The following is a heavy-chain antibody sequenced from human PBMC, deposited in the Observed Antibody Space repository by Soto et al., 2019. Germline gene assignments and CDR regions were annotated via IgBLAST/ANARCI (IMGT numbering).Heavy chain of an antibody. V-gene: IGHV3-53*01. CDR1: GFTVSSNY. D-gene: IGHD3-10*01. CDR2: IYSGGST. Sequence: GGSLRLSCAASGFTVSSNYMSWVRQAPGKGLEWVSVIYSGGSTYYADSVKGRFTTSRDNSKNTLYLQMNSLRAEDTAVYYCARARRGDGMDVWGQGTTVTVSS. CDR3: ARARRGDGMDV. J-gene: IGHJ6*02.